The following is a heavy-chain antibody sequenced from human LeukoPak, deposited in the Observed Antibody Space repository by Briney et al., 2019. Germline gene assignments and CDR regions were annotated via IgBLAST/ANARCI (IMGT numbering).Heavy chain of an antibody. CDR1: GSIFTSYW. CDR3: ARTYSSSWTFDY. D-gene: IGHD6-13*01. V-gene: IGHV5-51*01. CDR2: IYPGDSDT. J-gene: IGHJ4*02. Sequence: HGASLEISCKGSGSIFTSYWIGWVRQLPGKGLEWMGIIYPGDSDTRYRPSFQGQVTISADKSISTAYLQWSSLKASDTAMYYCARTYSSSWTFDYWGQGTLVTVSS.